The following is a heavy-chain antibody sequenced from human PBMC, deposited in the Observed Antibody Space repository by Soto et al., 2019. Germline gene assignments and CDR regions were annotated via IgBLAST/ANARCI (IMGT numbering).Heavy chain of an antibody. CDR3: ARGPRSATRFDP. Sequence: GGSLRLSCAPSGFTFSSYSMNSVRQAPGKGLEWVSSISSSSSYIYYADSVKGRFTISRDNAKNSLYLQMNSLRAEDTAVYYCARGPRSATRFDPWGQGTLVTVS. D-gene: IGHD6-25*01. CDR2: ISSSSSYI. J-gene: IGHJ5*02. V-gene: IGHV3-21*01. CDR1: GFTFSSYS.